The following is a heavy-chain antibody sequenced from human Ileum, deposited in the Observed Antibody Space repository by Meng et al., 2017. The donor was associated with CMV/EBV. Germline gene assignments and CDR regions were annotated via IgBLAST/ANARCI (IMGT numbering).Heavy chain of an antibody. CDR2: ISHSGIT. J-gene: IGHJ2*01. V-gene: IGHV4-34*01. CDR3: ARSRVYWYFNL. CDR1: GGSLSDYY. Sequence: QEQLQQWGAGLLKPSEPLSLTCAVYGGSLSDYYWSWIRQPPGKGLEWIGEISHSGITNYNPSLKSRVTISIDTSKKQFSLKLSSVTAADTAVYYCARSRVYWYFNLWGRGTLVTVSS.